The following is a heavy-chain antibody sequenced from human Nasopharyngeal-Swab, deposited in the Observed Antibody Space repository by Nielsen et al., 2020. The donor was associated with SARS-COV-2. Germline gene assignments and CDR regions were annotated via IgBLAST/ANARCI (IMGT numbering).Heavy chain of an antibody. CDR1: GYTFINYG. V-gene: IGHV1-18*01. Sequence: ASVKVSCKASGYTFINYGLSWVRQAPGQGLEWVGWISANNGNTNYAQKFRGRVTMTTGTSTSTAYMELRSLRSDDTAIYYCARDQWLVHYFDYWGQGTLVTVSS. CDR2: ISANNGNT. J-gene: IGHJ4*02. CDR3: ARDQWLVHYFDY. D-gene: IGHD6-19*01.